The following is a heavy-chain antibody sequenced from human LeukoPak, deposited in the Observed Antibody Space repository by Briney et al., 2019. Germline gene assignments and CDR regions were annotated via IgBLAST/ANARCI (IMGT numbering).Heavy chain of an antibody. CDR1: GGSISSHY. J-gene: IGHJ2*01. V-gene: IGHV4-59*11. CDR3: ARDPGSVDEQLWLPGSRDWYFDL. D-gene: IGHD5-18*01. CDR2: IYYSGST. Sequence: SETLSLTCTVSGGSISSHYWSWIRQPPGKGLEWIGYIYYSGSTNYNPSLKSRVTISVDTSKNQFSLKLSSVTAADTAVYYCARDPGSVDEQLWLPGSRDWYFDLWGRGTLVTVSS.